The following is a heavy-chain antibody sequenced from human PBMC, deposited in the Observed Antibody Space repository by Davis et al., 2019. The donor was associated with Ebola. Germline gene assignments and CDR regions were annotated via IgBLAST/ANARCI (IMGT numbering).Heavy chain of an antibody. CDR1: GFTFTSYW. Sequence: PGGSLRLSCAASGFTFTSYWMHWVRQAPGKGLVWVSHINSDGTSTSYADSVKGRFTISRDNAKNTMYLQMNSLRAEDTAVYYCARGIVAPMDVWGKGTTVTVSS. D-gene: IGHD6-6*01. V-gene: IGHV3-74*01. CDR3: ARGIVAPMDV. J-gene: IGHJ6*03. CDR2: INSDGTST.